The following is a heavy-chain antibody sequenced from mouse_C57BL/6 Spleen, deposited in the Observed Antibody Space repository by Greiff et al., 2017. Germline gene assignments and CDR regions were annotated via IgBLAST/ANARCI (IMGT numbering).Heavy chain of an antibody. CDR2: ISYDGSN. V-gene: IGHV3-6*01. CDR3: AREGIDDGYEWFAD. J-gene: IGHJ3*01. CDR1: SGYY. D-gene: IGHD2-3*01. Sequence: EVKLMESGPGLVKPSQSLSLTSGYYWNWIRQFPGNKLEWMGYISYDGSNNYNPSLKNRISITRDTSKNQFFLKLNSVTTEDTATYYCAREGIDDGYEWFADWGQGTLVTVSA.